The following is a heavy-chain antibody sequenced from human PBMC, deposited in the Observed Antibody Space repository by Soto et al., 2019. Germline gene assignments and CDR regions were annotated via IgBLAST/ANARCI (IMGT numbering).Heavy chain of an antibody. J-gene: IGHJ5*02. D-gene: IGHD6-13*01. CDR2: FYSGST. V-gene: IGHV4-39*01. CDR3: ATTRVIALGGSFDH. Sequence: SETLSLTCIVSGASISSRSSYWGWIRQPPGKGLEWVGTFYSGSTYNNPSLKSRVTISVDTSKNQFSLKLSSVAAEDTAIYYCATTRVIALGGSFDHWGQGTLVTVSS. CDR1: GASISSRSSY.